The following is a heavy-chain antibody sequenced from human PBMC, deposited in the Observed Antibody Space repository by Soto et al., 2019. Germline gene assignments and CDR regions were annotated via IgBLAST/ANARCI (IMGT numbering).Heavy chain of an antibody. CDR1: GYTFNTYR. Sequence: SVKVSCKASGYTFNTYRISWVRQAPGQGLEWMGWISVYNGDTNYAQKFRGRVTLTTDTSTSTAYMELRSLTSDDTAVYYCARDLGYCSAGSCYPEYFHHWGQGTLVTVSS. J-gene: IGHJ1*01. V-gene: IGHV1-18*01. CDR3: ARDLGYCSAGSCYPEYFHH. CDR2: ISVYNGDT. D-gene: IGHD2-15*01.